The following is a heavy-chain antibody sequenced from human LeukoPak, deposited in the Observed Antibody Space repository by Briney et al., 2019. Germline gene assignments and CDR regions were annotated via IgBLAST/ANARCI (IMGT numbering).Heavy chain of an antibody. CDR3: ARDRNYDFWSGYSP. J-gene: IGHJ5*02. CDR1: GGSISSGDYY. Sequence: SQTLSLTCTVSGGSISSGDYYWSWIRQPPGKGLEWIGRIYTSGSTNYNPSLKSRVTISVDTSKNQFSLKLSSVTAADTAVYYCARDRNYDFWSGYSPWGQGTLVTVSS. D-gene: IGHD3-3*01. CDR2: IYTSGST. V-gene: IGHV4-61*02.